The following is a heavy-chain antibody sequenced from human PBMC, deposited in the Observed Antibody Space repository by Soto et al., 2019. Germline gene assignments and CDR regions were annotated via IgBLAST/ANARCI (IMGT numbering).Heavy chain of an antibody. D-gene: IGHD3-22*01. CDR3: AAKYYYDSSGYYYEYYFDY. Sequence: GESLKISCKGSGYSFTSYWIGWVRQMPGKGLEWMGIIYPGDSDTRYSPSFQGQVTISADKSISTAYLQWSSLKASDTAMYYCAAKYYYDSSGYYYEYYFDYWGQGTLVTVSS. J-gene: IGHJ4*02. CDR2: IYPGDSDT. CDR1: GYSFTSYW. V-gene: IGHV5-51*01.